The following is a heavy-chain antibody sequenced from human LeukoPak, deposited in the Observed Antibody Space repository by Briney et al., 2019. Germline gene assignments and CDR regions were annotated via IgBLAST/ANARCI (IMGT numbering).Heavy chain of an antibody. J-gene: IGHJ6*02. CDR2: ISANTGNT. Sequence: ASVKVSCKASGYTFTIYGVSWVRQAPGQGPEWMGWISANTGNTNYVQTLQGRVSMTTDTSTSTAYMELRNLRSDDTAVYYCARVGVLATHYYYYGMDVWGQGTTVTVSS. CDR1: GYTFTIYG. D-gene: IGHD1-26*01. CDR3: ARVGVLATHYYYYGMDV. V-gene: IGHV1-18*01.